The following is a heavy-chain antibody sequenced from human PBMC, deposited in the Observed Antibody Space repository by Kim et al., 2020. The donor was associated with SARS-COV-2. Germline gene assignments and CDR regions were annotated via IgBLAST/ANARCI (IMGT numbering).Heavy chain of an antibody. Sequence: GSTYYADSVKGRFTISRDNSKTTLYLQMNSLRAEDTAVYYCATSSWYIDYWGQGTLVTVSS. V-gene: IGHV3-53*01. J-gene: IGHJ4*02. CDR2: GST. D-gene: IGHD6-13*01. CDR3: ATSSWYIDY.